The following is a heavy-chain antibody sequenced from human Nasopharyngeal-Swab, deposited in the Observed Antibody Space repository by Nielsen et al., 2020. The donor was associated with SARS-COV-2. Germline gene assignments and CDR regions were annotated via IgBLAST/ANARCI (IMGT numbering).Heavy chain of an antibody. D-gene: IGHD3-16*01. CDR2: ISFDGSQK. Sequence: GESLKISCAVSGFPFSSYGMHWVRQAPGKGLEWVAVISFDGSQKYYVDSVQGRFTISRENSKNTLYMQMNSLRPEDTAVYYCAKNVADDSRTMWYYYYGMDVWGQGTTVTVSS. CDR3: AKNVADDSRTMWYYYYGMDV. J-gene: IGHJ6*02. V-gene: IGHV3-30*18. CDR1: GFPFSSYG.